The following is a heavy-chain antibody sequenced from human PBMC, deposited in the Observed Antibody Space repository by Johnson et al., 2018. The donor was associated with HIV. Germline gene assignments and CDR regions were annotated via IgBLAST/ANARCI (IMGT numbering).Heavy chain of an antibody. CDR1: GFSFSDFY. CDR2: ISYDGSTN. V-gene: IGHV3-30*01. Sequence: QVQLVESGGGVVQPGRSLRLSCAASGFSFSDFYMHWVRQAPGKGLEWVTVISYDGSTNLYADSVKGRFTRSRDIFKNTLYLQMNRLRVDDAAIYYCARVYNWSDFSIWGQGTVVPVS. D-gene: IGHD1-1*01. J-gene: IGHJ3*02. CDR3: ARVYNWSDFSI.